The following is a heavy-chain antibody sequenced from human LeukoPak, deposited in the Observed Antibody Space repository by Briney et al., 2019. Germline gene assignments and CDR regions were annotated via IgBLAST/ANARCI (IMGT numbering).Heavy chain of an antibody. Sequence: GGSPRLSCAASGFTFSSYTMSWVRQAPGKGLEWVSAISGSGGSTYYADSVKGRLTISRDNSKNTLYLQMNSLRAEDTAVYYCAKSPITMIVVVVYYFDYWGQGTLVTVSS. D-gene: IGHD3-22*01. V-gene: IGHV3-23*01. CDR2: ISGSGGST. CDR3: AKSPITMIVVVVYYFDY. CDR1: GFTFSSYT. J-gene: IGHJ4*02.